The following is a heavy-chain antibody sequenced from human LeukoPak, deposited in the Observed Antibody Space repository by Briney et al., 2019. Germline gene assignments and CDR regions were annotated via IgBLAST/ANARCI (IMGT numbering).Heavy chain of an antibody. J-gene: IGHJ5*02. Sequence: GSLRLSCAASGFTFSDYYMSWIRQAPGKGLEWVSYISSGGRTIYYADSVKGRFTISRDNSKNTLSLQMNSLRVDDTAVYYCAKDRTGTTGADWFDPWGQGTLVTVSS. D-gene: IGHD1-1*01. CDR2: ISSGGRTI. V-gene: IGHV3-11*01. CDR3: AKDRTGTTGADWFDP. CDR1: GFTFSDYY.